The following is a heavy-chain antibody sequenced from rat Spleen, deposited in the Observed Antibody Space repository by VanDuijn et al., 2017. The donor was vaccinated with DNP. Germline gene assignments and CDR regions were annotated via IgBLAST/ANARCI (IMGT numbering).Heavy chain of an antibody. V-gene: IGHV5-20*01. J-gene: IGHJ2*01. Sequence: EVQLVESGGGLVQPGRSLKLSCAASGFTFSDYYMAWVRQAPTKGLEWVAYIRYDGGSSYYRDSVKGRFTVSRDNAKSSLYLQMDSLRSEDTATYYCARREQPDYWGQGVMVTVSS. D-gene: IGHD4-1*01. CDR3: ARREQPDY. CDR1: GFTFSDYY. CDR2: IRYDGGSS.